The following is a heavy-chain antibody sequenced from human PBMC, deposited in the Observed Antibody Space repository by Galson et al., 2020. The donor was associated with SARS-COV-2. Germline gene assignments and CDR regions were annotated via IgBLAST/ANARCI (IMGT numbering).Heavy chain of an antibody. Sequence: GGSPRPPCAASGFPFISYSMIWVRQPPGPGLEWVSSISAGSSYIYYADPVKGRFTISRDNAKNSLYLQMNSLRGDDTAVYYCARVGAMATTPDRYFYYGLDVWGQGTTVTVSS. D-gene: IGHD5-18*01. CDR3: ARVGAMATTPDRYFYYGLDV. J-gene: IGHJ6*02. V-gene: IGHV3-21*01. CDR1: GFPFISYS. CDR2: ISAGSSYI.